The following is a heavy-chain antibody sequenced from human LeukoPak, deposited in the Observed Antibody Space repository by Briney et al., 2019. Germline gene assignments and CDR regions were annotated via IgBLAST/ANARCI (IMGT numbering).Heavy chain of an antibody. CDR3: ARSIAAAGNLPLDY. CDR1: GYTFTGYY. V-gene: IGHV1-2*02. CDR2: INPNSGGT. Sequence: ASVKVSCKASGYTFTGYYMHWVRQAPGQGLECMGWINPNSGGTNYAQKFQGRVTMTRDTSISTAYMELSRLRSDDTAVYYCARSIAAAGNLPLDYWGQGTLVTVSS. D-gene: IGHD6-13*01. J-gene: IGHJ4*02.